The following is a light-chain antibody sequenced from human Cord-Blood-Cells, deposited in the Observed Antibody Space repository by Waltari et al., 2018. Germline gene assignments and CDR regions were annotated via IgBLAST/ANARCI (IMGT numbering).Light chain of an antibody. CDR2: GAS. V-gene: IGKV3-20*01. CDR1: QSVSSSY. CDR3: QQYGSAPWT. Sequence: EIVLTQSPGTLSLSPGERATLSCRARQSVSSSYLAWYQQKPGQAPRLLIYGASSRATGIPDRFSGSGSGTDFTRTISRLEPEDFAVYYCQQYGSAPWTFGQGTKVEIK. J-gene: IGKJ1*01.